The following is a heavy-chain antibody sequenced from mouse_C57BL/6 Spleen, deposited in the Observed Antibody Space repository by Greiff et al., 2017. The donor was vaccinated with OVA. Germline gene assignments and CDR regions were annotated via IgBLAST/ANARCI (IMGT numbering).Heavy chain of an antibody. J-gene: IGHJ4*01. D-gene: IGHD2-2*01. V-gene: IGHV7-3*01. CDR1: GFTFTDYY. Sequence: EVMLVESGGGLVQPGGSLSLSCAASGFTFTDYYMSWVRQPPGKALEWLGFIRNKANGYTTEYSASVKGRFTISRDNSQSILYLQINALRTEDSATYYGARYNYRYGLYYYAMDYWGQGTSVTVSS. CDR3: ARYNYRYGLYYYAMDY. CDR2: IRNKANGYTT.